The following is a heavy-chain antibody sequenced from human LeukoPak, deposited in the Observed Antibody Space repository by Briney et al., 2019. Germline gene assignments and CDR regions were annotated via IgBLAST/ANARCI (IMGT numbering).Heavy chain of an antibody. CDR1: GYTFTGYY. CDR2: ISPNSGDT. J-gene: IGHJ3*02. V-gene: IGHV1-2*02. D-gene: IGHD3-3*01. CDR3: ARDFWGESGYPDVFDI. Sequence: ASVKVSCKASGYTFTGYYIHWVRQAPGQGLEWVGWISPNSGDTDYTQKFQGRVTVTRDTSISTSYLELSSLTTDDTAVYYCARDFWGESGYPDVFDIWGQGTMVTVSS.